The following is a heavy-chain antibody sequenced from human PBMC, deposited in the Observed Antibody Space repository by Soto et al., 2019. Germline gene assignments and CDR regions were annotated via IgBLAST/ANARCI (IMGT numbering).Heavy chain of an antibody. CDR1: GFTFSSYS. V-gene: IGHV3-48*01. CDR3: ARDSEYSSSAEYMDV. CDR2: ISSSSSTI. D-gene: IGHD6-6*01. Sequence: EVQLVESGGGLVQPGGSLRLSCAASGFTFSSYSMNWVRQAPGKGLEWVSYISSSSSTIYYADSVKGRFTISRDNAKNTLYLQMNSLRAEDKAVYYCARDSEYSSSAEYMDVWGKGTTVTVSS. J-gene: IGHJ6*03.